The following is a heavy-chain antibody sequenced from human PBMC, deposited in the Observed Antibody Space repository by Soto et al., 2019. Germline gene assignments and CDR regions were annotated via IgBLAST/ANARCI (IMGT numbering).Heavy chain of an antibody. CDR3: AKVPLRMTMIEVGTNPSDY. CDR1: GFTFSSYA. J-gene: IGHJ4*02. D-gene: IGHD3-22*01. Sequence: GGSLRLSCAASGFTFSSYAMSWVRQAPGKGLEWVSGISGSGGSTYYADSVKGRFTISRDNSRNTLHVQMNSLRAEDTAVYYCAKVPLRMTMIEVGTNPSDYWGQGTLVTVSS. CDR2: ISGSGGST. V-gene: IGHV3-23*01.